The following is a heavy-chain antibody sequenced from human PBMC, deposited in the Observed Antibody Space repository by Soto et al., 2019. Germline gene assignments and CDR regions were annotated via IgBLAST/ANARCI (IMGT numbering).Heavy chain of an antibody. CDR1: GFSLNTRGVG. CDR2: IYWDDEK. CDR3: ARGDSTGYYPH. J-gene: IGHJ4*02. D-gene: IGHD3-22*01. V-gene: IGHV2-5*02. Sequence: QITLKESGPTLVKPTQTLTLTCTFSGFSLNTRGVGVGWIRQPPGKALEWLALIYWDDEKRYSPSLNNRLSITKYTPNNQVVLRLTKLDPVDTATYYCARGDSTGYYPHWGQGALVTVSS.